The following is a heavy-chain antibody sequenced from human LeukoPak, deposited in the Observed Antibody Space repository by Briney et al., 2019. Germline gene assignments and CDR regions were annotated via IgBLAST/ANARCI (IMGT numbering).Heavy chain of an antibody. CDR1: GFTFSSYW. J-gene: IGHJ4*01. D-gene: IGHD3-16*02. Sequence: GGSLRLSCAASGFTFSSYWMCWVRQAPGKGLEWVANIKQDGSEKYYVDFVKGRFTISRDNDKNSLFLQMTSLRAEDTAVYYCARVGGRYSPLGYWGQGTLVTVSS. V-gene: IGHV3-7*01. CDR3: ARVGGRYSPLGY. CDR2: IKQDGSEK.